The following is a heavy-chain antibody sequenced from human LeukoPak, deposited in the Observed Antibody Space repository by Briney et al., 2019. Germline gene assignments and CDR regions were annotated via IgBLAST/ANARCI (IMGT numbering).Heavy chain of an antibody. J-gene: IGHJ4*02. V-gene: IGHV3-30-3*01. CDR3: AKAPAYYYYFDQ. CDR1: GFTFTSYA. CDR2: ISYDGSNT. Sequence: GGSLRLSCATSGFTFTSYAIHWIRQAPGKGLEWVTVISYDGSNTYYADSVKGRFTISRDNSKNTLYLQMNSLRAEDTAVYYCAKAPAYYYYFDQWGQGTLVTVSS. D-gene: IGHD2-21*01.